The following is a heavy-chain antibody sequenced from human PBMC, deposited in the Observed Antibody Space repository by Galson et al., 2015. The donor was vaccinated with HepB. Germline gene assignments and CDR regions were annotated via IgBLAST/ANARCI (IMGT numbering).Heavy chain of an antibody. Sequence: SVKVSCKASGYTFTSYGISWVRQAPGQGLEWMGWISAYNGNTNYAQKLQGRVTMTTDTSTSTAYMELRSLRSDDTAVYYCARDAAPYYDFWSGYQYYFDYWGQGTLVTVSS. V-gene: IGHV1-18*01. D-gene: IGHD3-3*01. CDR3: ARDAAPYYDFWSGYQYYFDY. CDR2: ISAYNGNT. J-gene: IGHJ4*02. CDR1: GYTFTSYG.